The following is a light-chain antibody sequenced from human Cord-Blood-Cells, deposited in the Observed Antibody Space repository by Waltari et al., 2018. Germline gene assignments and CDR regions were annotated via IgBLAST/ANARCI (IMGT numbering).Light chain of an antibody. CDR2: DAS. J-gene: IGKJ3*01. V-gene: IGKV3-11*01. Sequence: EIVFTQSPATLSLSPGERATLSCRASQSVSSYLAWYQQKPGQAPRLLIYDASNRATGIPARFSGSVSGTDFTLPISSLEPEDFAVYYCQQRSNWPPGGTFGPGTKVDIK. CDR1: QSVSSY. CDR3: QQRSNWPPGGT.